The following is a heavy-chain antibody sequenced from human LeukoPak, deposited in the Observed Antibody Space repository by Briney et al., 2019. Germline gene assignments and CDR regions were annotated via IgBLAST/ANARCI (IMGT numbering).Heavy chain of an antibody. Sequence: SETLSLTCTVSGGSISSYYWGWIRQPPGKGLEWIGYIYYSGSTNYNPSLKSRVTISVDTSKNQFSLKLSSVTAADTAVYYCARCYYDSSGYYPPCDYWGQGTLVTVSS. CDR1: GGSISSYY. V-gene: IGHV4-59*08. D-gene: IGHD3-22*01. J-gene: IGHJ4*02. CDR2: IYYSGST. CDR3: ARCYYDSSGYYPPCDY.